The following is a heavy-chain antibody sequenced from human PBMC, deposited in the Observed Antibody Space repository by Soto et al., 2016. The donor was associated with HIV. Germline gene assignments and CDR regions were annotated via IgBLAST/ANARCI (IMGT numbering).Heavy chain of an antibody. CDR2: IYSGGST. D-gene: IGHD2-2*01. V-gene: IGHV3-53*02. J-gene: IGHJ4*02. Sequence: EVQLVETGGGLIQPGGSLRLSCAASGFTVSSNYMSWVRQAPGKGLEWVSVIYSGGSTYYADSVKGRFTISRDNSNNTVYLQMNSLRAEDTAVYYCARDSRSPSFFDSSSRGKFFFDSWGPGTLVTVSS. CDR3: ARDSRSPSFFDSSSRGKFFFDS. CDR1: GFTVSSNY.